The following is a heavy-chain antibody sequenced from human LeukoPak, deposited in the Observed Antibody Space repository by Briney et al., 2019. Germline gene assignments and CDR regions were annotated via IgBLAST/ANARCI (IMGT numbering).Heavy chain of an antibody. CDR1: GFTFSSYG. CDR2: ISYDGSNK. CDR3: AATVTTY. V-gene: IGHV3-30*03. J-gene: IGHJ4*02. Sequence: GGSLRLSCAASGFTFSSYGMHWVRQAPGKGLEWVAVISYDGSNKYYADFVKGRFTISRDNSKNTLYLQMNSLRAEDTAVYYCAATVTTYWGQGTLVTVSS. D-gene: IGHD4-17*01.